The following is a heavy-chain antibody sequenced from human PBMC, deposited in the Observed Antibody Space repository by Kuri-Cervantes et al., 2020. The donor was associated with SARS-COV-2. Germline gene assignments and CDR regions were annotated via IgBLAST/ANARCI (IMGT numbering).Heavy chain of an antibody. CDR1: GFTFSSYA. CDR2: ISGSGGST. J-gene: IGHJ4*02. CDR3: ATLLTTVTTEVY. D-gene: IGHD4-17*01. V-gene: IGHV3-23*01. Sequence: ETLSLTCAASGFTFSSYAMSWVRQAPGKGLEWVSAISGSGGSTYYADSVKGRFTISRDNSKNTLYLQMNSLRAEDTAVYYCATLLTTVTTEVYWGQGTLVTVSS.